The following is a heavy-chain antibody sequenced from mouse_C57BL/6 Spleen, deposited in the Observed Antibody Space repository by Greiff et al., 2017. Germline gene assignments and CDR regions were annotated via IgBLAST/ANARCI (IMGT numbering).Heavy chain of an antibody. CDR2: IDPSDSYT. CDR3: ARRDYGSSYGAMDY. D-gene: IGHD1-1*01. J-gene: IGHJ4*01. Sequence: QVQLQQPGAELVMPGASVKLSCKASGYTFTSYWMHWVKQRPGQGLEWLGEIDPSDSYTNYNQKFKGKSTLTVDKSSSTAYMQLSSLTSEDSAVYYCARRDYGSSYGAMDYWGQGTSVTVSS. CDR1: GYTFTSYW. V-gene: IGHV1-69*01.